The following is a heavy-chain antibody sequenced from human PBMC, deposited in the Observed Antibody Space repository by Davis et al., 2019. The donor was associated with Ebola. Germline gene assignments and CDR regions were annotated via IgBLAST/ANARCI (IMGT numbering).Heavy chain of an antibody. V-gene: IGHV3-30*18. CDR2: ISYDGSNK. J-gene: IGHJ6*03. CDR1: GCTFSSDG. Sequence: GESLKISCAASGCTFSSDGMHWVRQDQGKGLEWVAVISYDGSNKYYADSVKGRFTISRDNSKNTLYLQINSLRAEDTAVYYCAKNGRGKYYYYYMDVWGKGTTVTVSS. D-gene: IGHD3-10*01. CDR3: AKNGRGKYYYYYMDV.